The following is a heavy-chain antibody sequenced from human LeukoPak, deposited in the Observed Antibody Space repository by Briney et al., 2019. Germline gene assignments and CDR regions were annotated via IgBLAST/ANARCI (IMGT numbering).Heavy chain of an antibody. V-gene: IGHV4-59*01. CDR1: GGSISSYY. D-gene: IGHD6-13*01. CDR2: IYYSGST. J-gene: IGHJ5*02. CDR3: ARGEAAVEWFDP. Sequence: PSETLSLTCTVSGGSISSYYWSWIRQPPGKGLEWIGYIYYSGSTNYNPSLKSRLTISVDTSKNQFSLKLSSVTAADTAVYYCARGEAAVEWFDPWGQGTLVTVSS.